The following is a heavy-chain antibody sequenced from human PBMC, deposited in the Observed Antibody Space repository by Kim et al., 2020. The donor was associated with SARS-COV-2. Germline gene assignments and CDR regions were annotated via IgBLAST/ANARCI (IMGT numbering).Heavy chain of an antibody. CDR3: ARAQRRYRYGGIDY. D-gene: IGHD5-18*01. J-gene: IGHJ4*02. CDR1: GGSISSGDYY. V-gene: IGHV4-31*03. CDR2: ISNSGST. Sequence: SETLSLTCTVSGGSISSGDYYWSWIRQHPGKGLEWIGYISNSGSTYYNPSLKSRVSISVDTSENHFSLKLSSVTAADTAVYYCARAQRRYRYGGIDYWGQGTLVTVSS.